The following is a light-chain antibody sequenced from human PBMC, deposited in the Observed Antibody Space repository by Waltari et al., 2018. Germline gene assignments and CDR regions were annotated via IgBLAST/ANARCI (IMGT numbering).Light chain of an antibody. Sequence: QSVLTQPPAASATTGQRVTIPSYGSSSIVGSKIANWCQPVPGTTPKLLIYSNDQRPSGVPDRFSGSKSGTSASLAISGLRSEDEADYYCAAWDDTLNGRWEFGGGTKLTVL. CDR3: AAWDDTLNGRWE. J-gene: IGLJ3*02. CDR2: SND. V-gene: IGLV1-44*01. CDR1: SSIVGSKI.